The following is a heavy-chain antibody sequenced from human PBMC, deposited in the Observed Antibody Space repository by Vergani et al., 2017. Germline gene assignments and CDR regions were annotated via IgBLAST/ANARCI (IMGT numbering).Heavy chain of an antibody. CDR2: LYYSGST. CDR1: GGSISSYY. V-gene: IGHV4-59*01. D-gene: IGHD6-6*01. J-gene: IGHJ6*03. Sequence: QVQLQESGPGLVKPSETLSLTCTVPGGSISSYYWSWIRQPPGKGREWIGYLYYSGSTNYNPSLKCRVTISVDRSKNQFSLKLSSVTAAATAVYYGARDLGSSSVVVDYYYMDVWSKGSTVTVSS. CDR3: ARDLGSSSVVVDYYYMDV.